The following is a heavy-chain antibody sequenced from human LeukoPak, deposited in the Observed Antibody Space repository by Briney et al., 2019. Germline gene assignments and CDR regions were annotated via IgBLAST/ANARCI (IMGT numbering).Heavy chain of an antibody. CDR1: GGTFSSYA. J-gene: IGHJ3*02. CDR2: IIPIFGTA. Sequence: ASVKVSCKASGGTFSSYAISWVRQAPGQGLEWMGGIIPIFGTANYAQKFQGRVTITADESTSTAYMELSSLRSEDTAVYYCARADDILTGYYPRPPDAFDIWGQGTMVTVSS. CDR3: ARADDILTGYYPRPPDAFDI. V-gene: IGHV1-69*13. D-gene: IGHD3-9*01.